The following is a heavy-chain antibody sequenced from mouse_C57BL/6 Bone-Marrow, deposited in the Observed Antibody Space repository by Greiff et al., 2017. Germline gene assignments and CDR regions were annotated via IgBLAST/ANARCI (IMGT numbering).Heavy chain of an antibody. D-gene: IGHD1-1*01. Sequence: VQLQQSGAELVRPGASVKLSCKASGFTFTDYYINWVKQRPGQGLEWIARIYPGSGNTYYNEKFKGKATLTAEKSSSTAYMQLSSLTSEDSAVYFCARGYYGSSPYAMDYWGQGTSVTVSS. V-gene: IGHV1-76*01. CDR3: ARGYYGSSPYAMDY. CDR2: IYPGSGNT. CDR1: GFTFTDYY. J-gene: IGHJ4*01.